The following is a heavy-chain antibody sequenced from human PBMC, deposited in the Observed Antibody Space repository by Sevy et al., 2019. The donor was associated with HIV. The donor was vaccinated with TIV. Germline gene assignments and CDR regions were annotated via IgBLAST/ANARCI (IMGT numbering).Heavy chain of an antibody. D-gene: IGHD3-10*01. CDR3: AKDRGLYYGSGSSYYYFDY. CDR2: ISGSGCST. J-gene: IGHJ4*02. CDR1: GLTFSSYA. V-gene: IGHV3-23*01. Sequence: GGSLRLSCAASGLTFSSYAMSWVRQAPGKGLEWVSAISGSGCSTYYADSVKGRYTISRDKSKNTLYLQMNSLRAEDTAVNYCAKDRGLYYGSGSSYYYFDYWGQGTLVTVSS.